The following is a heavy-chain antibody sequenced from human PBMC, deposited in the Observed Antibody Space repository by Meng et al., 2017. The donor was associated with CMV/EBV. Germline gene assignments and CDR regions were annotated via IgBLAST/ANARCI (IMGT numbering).Heavy chain of an antibody. J-gene: IGHJ6*02. V-gene: IGHV3-21*01. CDR1: GFTFSSYS. CDR3: AREGYCSSTSCYKIYYYYGMDV. D-gene: IGHD2-2*01. CDR2: ISSSSSYI. Sequence: GESLKISCAASGFTFSSYSMNWVRQAPGKGLEWVSSISSSSSYIYYADSVKGRFTISRDNAKNSLYLQMNSLRAEDTAVYYCAREGYCSSTSCYKIYYYYGMDVWGQGTTVTVSS.